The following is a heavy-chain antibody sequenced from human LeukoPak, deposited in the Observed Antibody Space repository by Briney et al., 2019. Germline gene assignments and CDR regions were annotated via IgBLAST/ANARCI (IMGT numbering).Heavy chain of an antibody. CDR2: ISSSSSYI. J-gene: IGHJ6*03. V-gene: IGHV3-21*01. CDR3: ARTHYDFWSPQKGYYMDV. CDR1: GFTFSSYS. D-gene: IGHD3-3*01. Sequence: PGGSLRLSCAASGFTFSSYSMNWVRQAPGKGLEWVSSISSSSSYIYYADSVKGRFTISRDNAKNSLYLQMNSLRAEDTAVYYCARTHYDFWSPQKGYYMDVWGKGTTVTVSS.